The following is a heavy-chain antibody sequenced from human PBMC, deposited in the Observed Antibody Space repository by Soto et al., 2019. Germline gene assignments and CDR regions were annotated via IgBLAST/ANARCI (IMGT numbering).Heavy chain of an antibody. V-gene: IGHV3-74*01. D-gene: IGHD6-13*01. Sequence: GGSRRVSRAPAEGTISSFGGHWVRPEHKKGLVWVSWRNSDGTSTSYADSVKGRFTISRDNAKNTLSLQMNCLRAEHTAVYFRERASSAWYQSYSDFWGQ. CDR3: ERASSAWYQSYSDF. CDR2: RNSDGTST. J-gene: IGHJ4*02. CDR1: EGTISSFG.